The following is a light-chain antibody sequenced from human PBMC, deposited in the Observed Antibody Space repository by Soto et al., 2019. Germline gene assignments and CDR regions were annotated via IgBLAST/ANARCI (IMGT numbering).Light chain of an antibody. V-gene: IGKV1-5*01. CDR3: QEYNSYSGT. CDR1: QSLGIW. J-gene: IGKJ1*01. Sequence: DIQMTQSPSTLSASVGDRVTITCRASQSLGIWLAWHQQKPGKAPKLLIYDASTLKSGVLSRFSGSGSGTKFTLTISSLQPDDFATYYCQEYNSYSGTFGQGTKVDIK. CDR2: DAS.